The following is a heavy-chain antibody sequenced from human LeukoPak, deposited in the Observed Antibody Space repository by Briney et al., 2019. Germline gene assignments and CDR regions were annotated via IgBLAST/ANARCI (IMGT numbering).Heavy chain of an antibody. V-gene: IGHV1-18*01. CDR2: ISAYNGNT. D-gene: IGHD1-26*01. CDR1: GYTFTSYG. J-gene: IGHJ4*02. CDR3: ASPNSGSYYGHFDY. Sequence: ASVKVSCKASGYTFTSYGISWVRQAPGQGLEWMGWISAYNGNTNYAQKFQGRVTITTDESTSTAYMELSSLRSEDTAVYYCASPNSGSYYGHFDYWGQGTLVTVSS.